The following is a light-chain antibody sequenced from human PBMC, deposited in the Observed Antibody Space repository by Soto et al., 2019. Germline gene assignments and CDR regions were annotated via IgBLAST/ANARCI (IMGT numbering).Light chain of an antibody. CDR1: SSDVGGYNY. V-gene: IGLV2-14*01. Sequence: QSALTQPASVSGSPGQSITISCTGTSSDVGGYNYVSWYQQHPGKVPKLMIYDVSNRPSGVSNRFSGSKSGNTASLTISGLQAEDEADYYCGSYTSSSSWYVFGTGTKLTVL. CDR2: DVS. CDR3: GSYTSSSSWYV. J-gene: IGLJ1*01.